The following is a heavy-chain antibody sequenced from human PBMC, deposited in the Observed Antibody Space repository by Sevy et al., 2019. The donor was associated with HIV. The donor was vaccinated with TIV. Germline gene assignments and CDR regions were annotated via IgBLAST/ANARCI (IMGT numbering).Heavy chain of an antibody. CDR1: GFTFSSYA. J-gene: IGHJ4*02. D-gene: IGHD4-17*01. CDR3: AKAPSTVTTVLDY. V-gene: IGHV3-23*01. Sequence: GGSLRRSCAASGFTFSSYAMSWVRQAPGKGLEWVSAISGSGGSTYYADSVKGRYTISRDNSKNTLYLQMNSLRAEDTAVYYCAKAPSTVTTVLDYWGQGPLVTVSS. CDR2: ISGSGGST.